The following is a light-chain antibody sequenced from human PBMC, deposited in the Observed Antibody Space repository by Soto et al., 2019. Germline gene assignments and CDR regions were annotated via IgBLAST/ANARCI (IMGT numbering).Light chain of an antibody. Sequence: DIQMTQSPSSLYASVGDRVTIPCRASQSIDTYLNWYQQKPGKAPKLLIYAASSLQSGVPSRFSGSGSGTDFTLTISNLQPEDFATYFCQQSYSIPLTFGGGTKVDI. CDR3: QQSYSIPLT. J-gene: IGKJ4*01. CDR2: AAS. CDR1: QSIDTY. V-gene: IGKV1-39*01.